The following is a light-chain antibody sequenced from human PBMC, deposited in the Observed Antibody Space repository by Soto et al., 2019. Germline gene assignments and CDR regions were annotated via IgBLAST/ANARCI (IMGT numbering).Light chain of an antibody. CDR2: EVS. CDR1: SSDVGGYNY. V-gene: IGLV2-8*01. CDR3: AAWDDSPLWV. Sequence: QSALTQPPSASGSPGQSVTISCTGTSSDVGGYNYVSWYQQHPGKVPKLMIYEVSKRPSGVPDRFSGSKSGNTASLTVSGLQAEDEADYYCAAWDDSPLWVFGGGTKVTVL. J-gene: IGLJ3*02.